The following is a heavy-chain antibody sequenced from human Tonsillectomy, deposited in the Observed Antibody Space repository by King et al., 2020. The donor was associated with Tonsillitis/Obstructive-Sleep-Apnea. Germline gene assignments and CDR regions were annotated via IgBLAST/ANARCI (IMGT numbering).Heavy chain of an antibody. Sequence: QLQESGPGLVKPSETLSLTCTVSGGSISSSSYYWGWIRQPPGKGLEWIGSIYYSGSTYYNPSLKSRVTISVDTSKNQFSLKLSSVTAADTAVYYCARHNLRDIVVVPAAKYNWFEPWGQGTLVTVSS. CDR2: IYYSGST. J-gene: IGHJ5*02. CDR3: ARHNLRDIVVVPAAKYNWFEP. CDR1: GGSISSSSYY. D-gene: IGHD2-2*01. V-gene: IGHV4-39*01.